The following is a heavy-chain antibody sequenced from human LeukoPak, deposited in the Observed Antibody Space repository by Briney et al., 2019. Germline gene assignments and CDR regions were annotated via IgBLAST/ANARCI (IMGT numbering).Heavy chain of an antibody. CDR1: GGSISSGGYY. CDR2: IYYSGST. D-gene: IGHD3-22*01. CDR3: ARDWYYYDSSGYYQYYGMDV. V-gene: IGHV4-31*03. Sequence: SETLSLTCTVSGGSISSGGYYWSWIRQHPGKGLERIGYIYYSGSTYYNPSLKSRVTISVDTSKNQFSLKLSSVTAADTAVYYCARDWYYYDSSGYYQYYGMDVWGQGTTVTVSS. J-gene: IGHJ6*02.